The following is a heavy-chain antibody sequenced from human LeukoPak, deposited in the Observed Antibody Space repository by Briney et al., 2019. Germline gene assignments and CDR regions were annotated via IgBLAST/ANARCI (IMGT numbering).Heavy chain of an antibody. J-gene: IGHJ4*02. D-gene: IGHD6-13*01. CDR3: ARAPGIAAAGTHFDF. Sequence: PSETLSLTCTVSGGSLSSYYWSWIRQPPGKGLEWIGYIYYSGSAKYNPSLKSRVTISVDTSKDQFSLKLSSVTAGDTAVHYCARAPGIAAAGTHFDFWGQGTLVTVSS. V-gene: IGHV4-59*01. CDR2: IYYSGSA. CDR1: GGSLSSYY.